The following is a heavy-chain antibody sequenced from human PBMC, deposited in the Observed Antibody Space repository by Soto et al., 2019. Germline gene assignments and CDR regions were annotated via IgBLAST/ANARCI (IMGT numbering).Heavy chain of an antibody. CDR3: AKDGGIAGAVEYFQH. J-gene: IGHJ1*01. Sequence: EVQLLESGGGLVQPGGSLRVSCAASGFTFSTYAMSWVRQAPGKGLEWVSAISGSGNSTYYADSVKGRLTISRDNSKNTLHLQMNSPRAEDTAVYYCAKDGGIAGAVEYFQHWGQGTLVTVSS. CDR1: GFTFSTYA. V-gene: IGHV3-23*01. D-gene: IGHD6-13*01. CDR2: ISGSGNST.